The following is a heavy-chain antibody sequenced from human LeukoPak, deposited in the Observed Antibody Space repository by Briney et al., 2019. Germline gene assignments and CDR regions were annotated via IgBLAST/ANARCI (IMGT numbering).Heavy chain of an antibody. CDR1: GFTSSDYW. Sequence: GGSLRLSCAASGFTSSDYWMHWVRQAPGKGLEWVANIKQDGSEKNYVASVKGRFTISRDNAKNSLYLQMNSLRAEDTALYYCVRGRWAPFDCWGQGTLVTVSS. D-gene: IGHD6-13*01. J-gene: IGHJ4*02. V-gene: IGHV3-7*01. CDR2: IKQDGSEK. CDR3: VRGRWAPFDC.